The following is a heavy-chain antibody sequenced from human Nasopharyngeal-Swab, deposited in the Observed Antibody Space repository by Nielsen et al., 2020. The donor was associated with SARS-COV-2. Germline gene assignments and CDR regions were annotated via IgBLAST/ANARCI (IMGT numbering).Heavy chain of an antibody. CDR2: INQDGTEK. J-gene: IGHJ4*02. D-gene: IGHD4-23*01. CDR1: GFTFSNYW. Sequence: GGSLRLSCAASGFTFSNYWMSWVRQTPGKGLEWVANINQDGTEKYYMDSVKGRFTISRDNAKNSLYLQMSSLRAEDTALYYCASGSGGDSRYWGQGTLVTVSS. CDR3: ASGSGGDSRY. V-gene: IGHV3-7*01.